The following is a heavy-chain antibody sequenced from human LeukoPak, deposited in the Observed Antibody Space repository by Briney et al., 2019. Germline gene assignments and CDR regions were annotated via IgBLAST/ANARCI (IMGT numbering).Heavy chain of an antibody. Sequence: PGGSLRLSCAASGFTFSGYAMHWDRQAPGKGLVWVSRINSDGSSTSYADSVKGRFTISRDNAKNSLYLQMNSLRAEDTAVYYCAREDSSSSGGDAFDIWGQGTMVTVSS. CDR2: INSDGSST. V-gene: IGHV3-74*01. CDR3: AREDSSSSGGDAFDI. CDR1: GFTFSGYA. D-gene: IGHD6-6*01. J-gene: IGHJ3*02.